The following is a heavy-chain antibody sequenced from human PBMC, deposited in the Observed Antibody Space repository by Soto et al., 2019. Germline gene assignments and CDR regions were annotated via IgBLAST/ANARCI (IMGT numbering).Heavy chain of an antibody. CDR1: GFTFSSYA. CDR3: AKWFYGGNRTQVYYYYGMDV. V-gene: IGHV3-23*01. CDR2: ISGSGGST. Sequence: QPGGSLRLSCAASGFTFSSYAMSWVRQAPGKGLEWVSAISGSGGSTYYADSVKGRFTISRDNSKNTLYLQMNSLRAEDTAVYYSAKWFYGGNRTQVYYYYGMDVWGQGTTVTVSS. D-gene: IGHD4-17*01. J-gene: IGHJ6*02.